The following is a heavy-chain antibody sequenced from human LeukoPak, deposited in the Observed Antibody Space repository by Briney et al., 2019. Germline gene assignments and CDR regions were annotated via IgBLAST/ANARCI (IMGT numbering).Heavy chain of an antibody. CDR2: IYSMGNP. CDR3: AREATTLGSDYDYYFMDV. J-gene: IGHJ6*03. V-gene: IGHV4-4*07. Sequence: SETLSLTCTVSGGSISSYYWSWIRQPAGKGLEWIGRIYSMGNPNYNPSLKSRVTISVDTSKNQFSLELRSVTAADTALYYCAREATTLGSDYDYYFMDVWGKGTTVTISS. D-gene: IGHD5-12*01. CDR1: GGSISSYY.